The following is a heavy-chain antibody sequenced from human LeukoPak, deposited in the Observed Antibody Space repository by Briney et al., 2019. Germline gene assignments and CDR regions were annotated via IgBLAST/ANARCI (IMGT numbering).Heavy chain of an antibody. J-gene: IGHJ4*02. D-gene: IGHD3-16*01. CDR2: INHSGST. Sequence: PSETLSLTCAVYGGSFSGYYWSWIRQPPGKGLEWIGEINHSGSTNYNPSLKSRVTMSVDTSKNQFSLKLSSVTAADTAVYYCAREEGVNFDYWGQGTLVTVSS. V-gene: IGHV4-34*01. CDR3: AREEGVNFDY. CDR1: GGSFSGYY.